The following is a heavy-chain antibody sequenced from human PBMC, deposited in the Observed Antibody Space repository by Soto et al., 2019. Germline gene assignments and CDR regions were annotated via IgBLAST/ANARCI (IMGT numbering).Heavy chain of an antibody. Sequence: LRLSCAASGFIFENFGMSWVRQAPGKGLEWISSISGSGFKKYYADSVKGRFTISRDNSKSTVYLELNNLSAEDTAVYHCAKNQGVELVPLAAVDWFDPWGQGSVVTVSS. CDR3: AKNQGVELVPLAAVDWFDP. CDR2: ISGSGFKK. J-gene: IGHJ5*02. V-gene: IGHV3-23*01. CDR1: GFIFENFG. D-gene: IGHD1-26*01.